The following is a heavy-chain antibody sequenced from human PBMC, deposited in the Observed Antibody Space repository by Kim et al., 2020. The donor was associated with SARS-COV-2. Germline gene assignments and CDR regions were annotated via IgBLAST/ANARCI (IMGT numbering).Heavy chain of an antibody. V-gene: IGHV3-21*01. CDR1: GFTFSSYS. D-gene: IGHD1-26*01. Sequence: GGSLRLSCAASGFTFSSYSMNWVRQAPGKGLEWVSSISSSSSYIYYADSVKGRFTISRDNAKNSLYLQMNSLRAEDTAVYYCARDQSGSYYYYGMDVWGQGTTVTVSS. J-gene: IGHJ6*02. CDR3: ARDQSGSYYYYGMDV. CDR2: ISSSSSYI.